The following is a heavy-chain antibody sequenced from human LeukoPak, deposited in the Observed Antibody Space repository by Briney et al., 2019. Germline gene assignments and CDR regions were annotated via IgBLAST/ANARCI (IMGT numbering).Heavy chain of an antibody. CDR1: GGTFSSYA. V-gene: IGHV1-69*13. Sequence: ASVEVSCKASGGTFSSYAISWVRQASGHGLEWMGGIIPIFGTANYAQKFQGRVTITADESTSTAYMELSSLRSEDTAVYYCARVAGGVGAAYFDYWGQGTLVTVSS. J-gene: IGHJ4*02. CDR3: ARVAGGVGAAYFDY. D-gene: IGHD1-26*01. CDR2: IIPIFGTA.